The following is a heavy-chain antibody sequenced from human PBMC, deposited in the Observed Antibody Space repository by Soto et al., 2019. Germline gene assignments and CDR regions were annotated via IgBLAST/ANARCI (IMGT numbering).Heavy chain of an antibody. J-gene: IGHJ4*02. CDR2: MFLGGSDT. V-gene: IGHV5-51*01. CDR1: GDTFSSYW. CDR3: ARVVGGENYFDY. Sequence: GESLKISCQGSGDTFSSYWIGWVRQMPGKGLEWMGIMFLGGSDTRYNPSFQGRVNISADKSISTAYLQWSSLKASDTAMYYCARVVGGENYFDYWGQGTPVTVSS. D-gene: IGHD1-26*01.